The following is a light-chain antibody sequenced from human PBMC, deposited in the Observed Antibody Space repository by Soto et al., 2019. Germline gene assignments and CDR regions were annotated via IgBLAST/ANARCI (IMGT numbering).Light chain of an antibody. CDR1: QDINIY. J-gene: IGKJ2*01. V-gene: IGKV1-33*01. CDR3: QQYENLPS. CDR2: EAS. Sequence: DIQMPQSPSSLSASVGDRVTITCQASQDINIYLNWYQQKPGKAPKLLIYEASNLHTGVPSRFRGRGSGTDFTFTISSLQPEDMGTYYCQQYENLPSFGQGTKLEIK.